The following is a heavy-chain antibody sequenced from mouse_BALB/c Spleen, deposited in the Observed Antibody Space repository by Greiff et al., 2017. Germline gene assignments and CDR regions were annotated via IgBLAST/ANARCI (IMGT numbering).Heavy chain of an antibody. CDR1: GFSLTSYG. Sequence: VQGVESGPGLVAPSQSLSITCTVSGFSLTSYGVHWVRQPPGKGLEWLGVIWAGGSTNYNSALMSRLSISKDNSKSQVFLKMNSLQTDDTAMYYCARDGGRYSYAMDYWGQGTSVTVSS. J-gene: IGHJ4*01. D-gene: IGHD1-1*02. CDR3: ARDGGRYSYAMDY. V-gene: IGHV2-9*02. CDR2: IWAGGST.